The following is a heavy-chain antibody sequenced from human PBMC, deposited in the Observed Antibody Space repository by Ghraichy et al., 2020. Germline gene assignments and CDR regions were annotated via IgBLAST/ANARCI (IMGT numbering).Heavy chain of an antibody. CDR3: AKNIVVAGKILYFYYGMDV. D-gene: IGHD6-19*01. Sequence: GGSLRLSCAASGFPFRGYWMTWVRQAPGKGLEWVASIKQDGTGEKYLDSVKGRFTISRDNPKNSLYLQMDSLRTEDTAVYYCAKNIVVAGKILYFYYGMDVWGQGTTVTVSS. CDR1: GFPFRGYW. V-gene: IGHV3-7*01. CDR2: IKQDGTGE. J-gene: IGHJ6*02.